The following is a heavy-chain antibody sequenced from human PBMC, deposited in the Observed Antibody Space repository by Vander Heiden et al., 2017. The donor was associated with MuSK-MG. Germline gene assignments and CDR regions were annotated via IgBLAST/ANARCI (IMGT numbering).Heavy chain of an antibody. CDR2: IKPDGSAT. CDR1: GFTFNIYW. J-gene: IGHJ2*01. V-gene: IGHV3-7*01. Sequence: EVHLVESGGDLVQPGGSLRLSCAASGFTFNIYWMGWVRQAPGKGLEWVANIKPDGSATYYVDAVKGRFAISRDNAKNSLYLQMNNLRGEDTAIYYCTTITFYGASWYFDPWGRGTLVSVFS. D-gene: IGHD3-3*01. CDR3: TTITFYGASWYFDP.